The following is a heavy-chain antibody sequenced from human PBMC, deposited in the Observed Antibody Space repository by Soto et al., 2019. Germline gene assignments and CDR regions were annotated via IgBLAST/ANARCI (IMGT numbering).Heavy chain of an antibody. V-gene: IGHV4-59*01. J-gene: IGHJ6*03. D-gene: IGHD2-15*01. CDR3: AREVVRSNYYYYYIEV. Sequence: QVQLQESGPGLVKPSETLSLTCTVSGGSISSYYWSWIRQPPGKGLEWIGYIYYSGNTNYNPSLKSRVPISVDTSKNQFSLKLSSATAADTAVYYCAREVVRSNYYYYYIEVWGKGTTVTVSS. CDR2: IYYSGNT. CDR1: GGSISSYY.